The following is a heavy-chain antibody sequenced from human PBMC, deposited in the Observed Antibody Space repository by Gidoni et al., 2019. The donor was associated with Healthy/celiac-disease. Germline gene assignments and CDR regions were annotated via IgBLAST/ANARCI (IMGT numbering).Heavy chain of an antibody. CDR2: IYYSGST. V-gene: IGHV4-59*01. CDR3: AREIAVAAFDI. D-gene: IGHD6-19*01. Sequence: QVQLQESGPGLVKPSETLSLTCTVSGGSISSYYWSWIRQPPGKGLEWIGYIYYSGSTNYNPSLKSRVTISVDTSKNQFSLKLSSVTAADTAVYYCAREIAVAAFDIWGQGTMVTVSS. J-gene: IGHJ3*02. CDR1: GGSISSYY.